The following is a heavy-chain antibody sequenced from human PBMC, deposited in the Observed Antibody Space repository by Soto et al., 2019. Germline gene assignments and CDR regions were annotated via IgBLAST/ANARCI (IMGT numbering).Heavy chain of an antibody. V-gene: IGHV3-7*01. J-gene: IGHJ6*02. CDR3: ARVPKAYSSGWYGYYGMDV. D-gene: IGHD6-19*01. Sequence: GESLKISCAASGFTFSSYWMSWVRQAPGKGLEWVANIKQDGSEKYYVDSVKGRFTISRDNAKNALYQQMNSLRAEDTAVYCCARVPKAYSSGWYGYYGMDVWGQGTTVTVSS. CDR1: GFTFSSYW. CDR2: IKQDGSEK.